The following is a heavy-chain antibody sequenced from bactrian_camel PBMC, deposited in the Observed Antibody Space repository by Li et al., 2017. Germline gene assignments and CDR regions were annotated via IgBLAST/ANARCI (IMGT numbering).Heavy chain of an antibody. V-gene: IGHV3S63*01. Sequence: HVQLVESGGGSVRAGGSLTLSCTTYGYNFGDYCVAWFRQAPGKEREGVARIATGSGDTYYADSVKGRFTISRDNTKNTVYLRMNSLKPEDTAMYYCAAGGPACYGGSSVAFGYWGQGTQVTVS. CDR3: AAGGPACYGGSSVAFGY. J-gene: IGHJ6*01. CDR2: IATGSGDT. D-gene: IGHD6*01. CDR1: GYNFGDYC.